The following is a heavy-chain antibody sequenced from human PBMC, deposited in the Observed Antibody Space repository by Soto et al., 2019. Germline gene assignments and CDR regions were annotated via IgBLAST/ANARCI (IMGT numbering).Heavy chain of an antibody. Sequence: ASVKVSCKASGYTFTSYGISWVRQAPGQGLEWMGWISAYNGNTNYAQKLQGRVTMTTDTSTSTAYMELRSLRSDDTAVYYCARQIHDRYGTSDAFDLWGQGTMVTVSS. CDR3: ARQIHDRYGTSDAFDL. D-gene: IGHD5-18*01. CDR2: ISAYNGNT. J-gene: IGHJ3*01. V-gene: IGHV1-18*04. CDR1: GYTFTSYG.